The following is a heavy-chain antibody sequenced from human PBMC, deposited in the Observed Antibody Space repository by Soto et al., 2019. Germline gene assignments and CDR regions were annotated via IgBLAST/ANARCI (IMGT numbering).Heavy chain of an antibody. V-gene: IGHV4-4*02. D-gene: IGHD6-19*01. CDR1: GGSISSSNW. J-gene: IGHJ4*02. CDR2: IYHSGST. Sequence: QVQLQESGPGLVKPSGTLSLTCAVSGGSISSSNWWSWVRQPPGKGLEWIGEIYHSGSTNYNPSLQSRVTISVDKSKNQFSLELSSVTAADTAVYYCARVMRGRYSSGWYFDYWGQGTLVTVSS. CDR3: ARVMRGRYSSGWYFDY.